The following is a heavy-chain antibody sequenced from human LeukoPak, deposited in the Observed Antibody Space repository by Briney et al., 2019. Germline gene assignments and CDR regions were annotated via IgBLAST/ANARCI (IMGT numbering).Heavy chain of an antibody. CDR1: GGSITSHY. D-gene: IGHD5-18*01. J-gene: IGHJ4*02. V-gene: IGHV4-59*11. CDR2: LFDSVRT. CDR3: ATIKRGSIFGYFDF. Sequence: SETLSLTCTVSGGSITSHYWSWVRQPPGKGLEWIAYLFDSVRTKDNPSLKSRLTLLADTSKNHFSLRLNSVPAPDTAVYYCATIKRGSIFGYFDFWGQGIKVTVSS.